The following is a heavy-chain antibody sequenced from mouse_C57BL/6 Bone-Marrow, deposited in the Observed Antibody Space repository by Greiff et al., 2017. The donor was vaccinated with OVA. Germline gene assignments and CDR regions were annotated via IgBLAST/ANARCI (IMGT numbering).Heavy chain of an antibody. D-gene: IGHD1-1*01. V-gene: IGHV1-69*01. CDR2: IDPSDSYT. CDR1: GYTFTSYW. Sequence: QVQLQQPGAELVMPGASVKLSCKASGYTFTSYWMHWVKQRPGQGLEWIGEIDPSDSYTNYNQKFKGKSTLTVDKSSSTAYMQLSSLTSEDSAVYYCARPIYDYGSSLDYWGQGTTLTVSS. J-gene: IGHJ2*01. CDR3: ARPIYDYGSSLDY.